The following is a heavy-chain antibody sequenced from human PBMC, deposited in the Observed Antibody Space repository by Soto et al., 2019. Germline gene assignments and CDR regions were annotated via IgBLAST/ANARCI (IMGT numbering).Heavy chain of an antibody. CDR3: ARDGNGQRGSPH. CDR1: GFTVSNNF. D-gene: IGHD3-16*01. J-gene: IGHJ4*02. Sequence: GQLVESGGSLIQAGGSLRLSCAVSGFTVSNNFMMWVRQAPGKGLEWVSLIYSGGSISYADSVKGRFTISRDGSMNMLYLQMNSLTAEDTAVYYCARDGNGQRGSPHWGQGTLVTVSS. CDR2: IYSGGSI. V-gene: IGHV3-53*02.